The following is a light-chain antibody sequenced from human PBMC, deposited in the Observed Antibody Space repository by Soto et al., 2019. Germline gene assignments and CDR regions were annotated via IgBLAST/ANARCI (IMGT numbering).Light chain of an antibody. CDR1: QSILYSSNNKNY. V-gene: IGKV4-1*01. CDR2: WAS. Sequence: DIVMTQSPDSLAVSLGERATINCKSSQSILYSSNNKNYLAWYQQKPGQPPKLLIYWASTRESGVPDRFSGSASGTDFTLTISSLQDEDVAVYYCQQYYSTSLYTFGQGTKLEIK. J-gene: IGKJ2*01. CDR3: QQYYSTSLYT.